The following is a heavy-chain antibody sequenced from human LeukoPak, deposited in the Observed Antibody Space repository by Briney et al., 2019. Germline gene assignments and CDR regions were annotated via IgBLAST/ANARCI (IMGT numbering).Heavy chain of an antibody. J-gene: IGHJ6*03. CDR3: ARESRRRDGYNYDYYYYMDV. CDR1: GGSISSYY. CDR2: IYYSGST. D-gene: IGHD5-24*01. V-gene: IGHV4-59*01. Sequence: SETLSLTCTVSGGSISSYYWSWIRQPPGKGLEWIGYIYYSGSTNYNPSLKSRVTISVDTSKNQFSLKLSSVTAADTAVYYCARESRRRDGYNYDYYYYMDVWGKGTTVTVSS.